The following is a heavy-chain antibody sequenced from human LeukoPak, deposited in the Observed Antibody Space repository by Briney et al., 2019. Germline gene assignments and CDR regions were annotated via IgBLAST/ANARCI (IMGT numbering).Heavy chain of an antibody. Sequence: LRLSCAASGFSFSRYDMSWVRQHPGKGLEWIGYIYYSGSTYYNPSLKSRVTISVDTSKNQFSLKLSSVTAADTAVYYCARERTGYSGYAGSYWYFDLWGRGTLVTVSS. V-gene: IGHV4-31*02. CDR1: GFSFSRYD. CDR3: ARERTGYSGYAGSYWYFDL. J-gene: IGHJ2*01. CDR2: IYYSGST. D-gene: IGHD5-12*01.